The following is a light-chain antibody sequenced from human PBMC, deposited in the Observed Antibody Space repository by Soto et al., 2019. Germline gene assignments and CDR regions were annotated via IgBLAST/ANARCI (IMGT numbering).Light chain of an antibody. CDR3: MQALQTPIT. CDR2: LGS. V-gene: IGKV2-28*01. J-gene: IGKJ3*01. Sequence: DIVMTQSPLSLPVTPGEPASISCRSSQSLRHSIGYNYLDWYLQKPGQSPQLLISLGSNRASGVPDRFSGSGSGTNFTLKISRVEAEDVGIYYCMQALQTPITFGPGTKVDN. CDR1: QSLRHSIGYNY.